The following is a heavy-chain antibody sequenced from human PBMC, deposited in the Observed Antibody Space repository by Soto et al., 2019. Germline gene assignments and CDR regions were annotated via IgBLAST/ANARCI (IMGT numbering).Heavy chain of an antibody. CDR2: ISGSGGST. V-gene: IGHV3-23*01. D-gene: IGHD3-22*01. CDR1: GFTFSSYA. CDR3: AKGSSGYPFYFDY. J-gene: IGHJ4*02. Sequence: GGSLRLSCAASGFTFSSYAMSWVRQAPGKGLEWVSAISGSGGSTYYADSVKGRFTISRDNSKKTLYLQMNSLRAEDTAVYYCAKGSSGYPFYFDYWGQGTLVTVSS.